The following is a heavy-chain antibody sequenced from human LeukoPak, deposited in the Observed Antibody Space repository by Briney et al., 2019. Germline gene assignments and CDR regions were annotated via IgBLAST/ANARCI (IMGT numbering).Heavy chain of an antibody. V-gene: IGHV4-39*01. CDR1: GGSISSNNYY. CDR3: RGYSNGFRFDY. J-gene: IGHJ4*02. D-gene: IGHD5-18*01. CDR2: IYFSGST. Sequence: PSETLSLTCTVSGGSISSNNYYWGWIRQPPGKGLEWIGSIYFSGSTYYNPSLKSRVTVSVDTSKNQFSLKLSSVTAADTAVYYCRGYSNGFRFDYWGQGTLVTVSS.